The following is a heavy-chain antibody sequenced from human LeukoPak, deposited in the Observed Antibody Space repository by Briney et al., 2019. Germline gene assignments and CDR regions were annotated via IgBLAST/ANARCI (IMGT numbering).Heavy chain of an antibody. J-gene: IGHJ4*02. Sequence: GGSLRLSCAASGFTLSSYEMNWVRQAPGKGLEWVSYISTSGSTLYADSVKGRFTISRDDAKNSLYLQMNSLRAEDTAVHYCARDSELTGDRTEYWGQGTLVTVSS. CDR1: GFTLSSYE. D-gene: IGHD1-7*01. CDR2: ISTSGST. V-gene: IGHV3-48*03. CDR3: ARDSELTGDRTEY.